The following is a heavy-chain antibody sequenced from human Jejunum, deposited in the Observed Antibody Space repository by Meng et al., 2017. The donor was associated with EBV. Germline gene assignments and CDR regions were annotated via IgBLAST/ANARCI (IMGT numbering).Heavy chain of an antibody. J-gene: IGHJ4*02. Sequence: VALLQPGSELKTPGAVEKLSCKATGSTFTSYSMRWRRQAPGQGLEWGGGINTDAGNPTYARGFTGRFVFSLDASVSAAYLQISTLTPEDTAVYDGAKGSWTYYRTGQYHFDYWGQGTLVTVSS. D-gene: IGHD3-10*01. CDR1: GSTFTSYS. V-gene: IGHV7-4-1*02. CDR2: INTDAGNP. CDR3: AKGSWTYYRTGQYHFDY.